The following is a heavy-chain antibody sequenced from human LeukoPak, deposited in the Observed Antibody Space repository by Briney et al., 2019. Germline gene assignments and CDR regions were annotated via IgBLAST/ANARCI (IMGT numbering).Heavy chain of an antibody. Sequence: GGSLRLSCAASGFSVSTNYISWVRQAPGKGLEWVSVIYSGGSTKYADSVKARFTISRDNSKNTVYLQMNSLRADDTAMYYCARATLDNWGQGTLVTVSS. CDR3: ARATLDN. CDR1: GFSVSTNY. V-gene: IGHV3-53*01. CDR2: IYSGGST. J-gene: IGHJ4*02.